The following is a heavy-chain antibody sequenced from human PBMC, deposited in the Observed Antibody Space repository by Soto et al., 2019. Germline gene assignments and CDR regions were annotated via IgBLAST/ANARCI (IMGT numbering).Heavy chain of an antibody. J-gene: IGHJ6*02. CDR2: IDPIDSKT. D-gene: IGHD4-4*01. CDR3: ARRTYSNYYGMDV. V-gene: IGHV5-10-1*01. Sequence: GESLKISCKGSGYNFDSYWINWLRQMPGKGLEWMGRIDPIDSKTKYSPSLEGHFTTSVDKSTSTTYLQWSSLKASDTAMYYCARRTYSNYYGMDVWGQGTTVTVSS. CDR1: GYNFDSYW.